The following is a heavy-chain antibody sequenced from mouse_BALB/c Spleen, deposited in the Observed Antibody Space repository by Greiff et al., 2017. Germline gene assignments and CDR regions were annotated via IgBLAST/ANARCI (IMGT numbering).Heavy chain of an antibody. CDR2: IWSGGST. J-gene: IGHJ4*01. V-gene: IGHV2-2*02. CDR3: ARYPPYAMDY. CDR1: GFSLTSYG. Sequence: LVESGPGLVQPSQSLSITCTVSGFSLTSYGVHWVRQSPGKGLEWLGVIWSGGSTDYNAAFISRLSISKDNSKSQVFFKMNSLQANDTAIYYCARYPPYAMDYWGQGTSVTVSS.